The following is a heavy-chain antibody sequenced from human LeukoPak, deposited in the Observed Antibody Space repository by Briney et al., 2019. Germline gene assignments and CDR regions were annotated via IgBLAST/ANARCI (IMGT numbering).Heavy chain of an antibody. CDR3: ARTHCGGDCSPSFDY. D-gene: IGHD2-21*02. V-gene: IGHV1-2*04. J-gene: IGHJ4*02. Sequence: ASVKFSCKASGYTFTGYYMHWVRQAPGQGLEWMGWINPNSGGTNYAQKFQGWVTMTRDTSISTAYMELSRLRSDDTAVYYCARTHCGGDCSPSFDYWGQGTLVTVSS. CDR2: INPNSGGT. CDR1: GYTFTGYY.